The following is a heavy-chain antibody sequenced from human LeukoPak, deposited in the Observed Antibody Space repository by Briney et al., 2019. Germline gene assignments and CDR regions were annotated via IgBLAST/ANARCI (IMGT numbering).Heavy chain of an antibody. CDR3: AKGIHLSLSENDY. CDR2: ISGGGGTT. D-gene: IGHD5-18*01. V-gene: IGHV3-23*01. Sequence: GGSLRLSCAASGFILRNYAMTWVRQAPGKGLEWVLGISGGGGTTNYADSVKGRFTISRDNSKNTVFLQMDSLRAEDTAIYYCAKGIHLSLSENDYWGQGTLVTVSS. J-gene: IGHJ4*02. CDR1: GFILRNYA.